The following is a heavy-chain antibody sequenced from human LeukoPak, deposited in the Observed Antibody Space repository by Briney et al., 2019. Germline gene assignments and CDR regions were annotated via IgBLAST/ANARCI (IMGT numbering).Heavy chain of an antibody. J-gene: IGHJ4*02. CDR1: GFPFSSHA. D-gene: IGHD2/OR15-2a*01. Sequence: GGSLRLSCAASGFPFSSHAMSWVRQAPGRGLEWVSAISNNGGRTDYADSVKGRFTISRDNSKSTLYLHMDSLRAEDTAVYYCARDEDTSALSEYWGQGTLVTVSS. V-gene: IGHV3-23*01. CDR2: ISNNGGRT. CDR3: ARDEDTSALSEY.